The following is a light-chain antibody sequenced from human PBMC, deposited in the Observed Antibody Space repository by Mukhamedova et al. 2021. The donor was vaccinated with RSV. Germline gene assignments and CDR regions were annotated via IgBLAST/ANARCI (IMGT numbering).Light chain of an antibody. Sequence: GGYNYVSWYQQHPGKAPKLMIYDVSKRPSGVPDRFSGSKSGNTASLTISGLQAEDKADYYCCSYAGSYTLVFGGGTKLTVL. CDR3: CSYAGSYTLV. J-gene: IGLJ2*01. V-gene: IGLV2-11*01. CDR2: DVS. CDR1: GGYNY.